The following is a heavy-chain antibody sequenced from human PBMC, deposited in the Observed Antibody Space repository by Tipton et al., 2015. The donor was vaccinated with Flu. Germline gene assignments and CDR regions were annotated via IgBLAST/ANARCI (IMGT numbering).Heavy chain of an antibody. Sequence: TLSLTCTVSGGSINSGSFYWSWIRQTPGKGLEWIAYIHNSGSTAYNPSLKSRVTISIDTSKNQFFLLLNSVTAADTAVYYCAREGYDSRSFFDSWGQGTLVTVSS. D-gene: IGHD3-10*01. CDR2: IHNSGST. CDR1: GGSINSGSFY. V-gene: IGHV4-31*03. CDR3: AREGYDSRSFFDS. J-gene: IGHJ4*02.